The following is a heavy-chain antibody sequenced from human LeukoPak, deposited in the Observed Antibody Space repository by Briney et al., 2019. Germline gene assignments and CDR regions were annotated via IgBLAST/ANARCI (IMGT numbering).Heavy chain of an antibody. CDR2: ISSSSYI. D-gene: IGHD2-8*02. V-gene: IGHV3-21*01. CDR3: ATYPTGRFDP. J-gene: IGHJ5*02. Sequence: GGSLRLSCAASGFTFSSYTTNWVRQAPGKGLEWVSSISSSSYIYYADSVKGRFTISRDNAKNSLYLQMNSLRAEDTAVYYCATYPTGRFDPWGQGTLVTVSS. CDR1: GFTFSSYT.